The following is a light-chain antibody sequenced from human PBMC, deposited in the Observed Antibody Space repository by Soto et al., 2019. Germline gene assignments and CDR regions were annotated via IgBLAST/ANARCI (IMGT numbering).Light chain of an antibody. Sequence: QSVLTQPASVSGSPGQSITISCTGTSSDVGAYNFVSWYQQHPGKAPKLMIYDVNNRPSGVSDRFSGSKSDNTASLTISGLRAEDEADYYCNSYTSSSTSYVFGTGTKVTVL. J-gene: IGLJ1*01. CDR2: DVN. V-gene: IGLV2-14*01. CDR3: NSYTSSSTSYV. CDR1: SSDVGAYNF.